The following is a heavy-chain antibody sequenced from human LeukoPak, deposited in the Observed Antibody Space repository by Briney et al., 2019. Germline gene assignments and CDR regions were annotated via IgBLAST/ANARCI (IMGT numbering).Heavy chain of an antibody. CDR3: AREIRGQPQSHYYGMDV. D-gene: IGHD2-2*01. CDR2: INPSSGGT. Sequence: ASVKVSCKASGYTFTGYYMHWVRQAPGQGLEWMGWINPSSGGTNYAQKFQGWVTMTRDTSISTAYMELSRLRSDDTAVYYCAREIRGQPQSHYYGMDVWGQGTTVTVSS. J-gene: IGHJ6*02. CDR1: GYTFTGYY. V-gene: IGHV1-2*04.